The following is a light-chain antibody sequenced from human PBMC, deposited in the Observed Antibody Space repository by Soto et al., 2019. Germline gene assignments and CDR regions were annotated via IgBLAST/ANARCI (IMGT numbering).Light chain of an antibody. Sequence: QSALTQPPSASGSPGQSVTISCTGTRGDVGDYNYVSWYQQHPGKAPKLMIFEVSKRPSGVPHRFSGSKSGNTASLTVSGLQAEDEADYFCSSYAGNNIVLFGGGTQLTVL. V-gene: IGLV2-8*01. CDR1: RGDVGDYNY. CDR2: EVS. CDR3: SSYAGNNIVL. J-gene: IGLJ7*01.